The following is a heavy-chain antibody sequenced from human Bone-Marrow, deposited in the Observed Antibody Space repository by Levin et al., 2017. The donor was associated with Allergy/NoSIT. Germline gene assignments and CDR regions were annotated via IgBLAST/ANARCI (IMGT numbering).Heavy chain of an antibody. V-gene: IGHV1-69*13. D-gene: IGHD2-21*02. CDR2: IIPIFGTA. CDR3: VFGSCGGDCLQPTNYYYYGMDV. Sequence: GASVKVSCKASGGTFSSYAISWVRQAPGQGLEWMGGIIPIFGTANYAQKFQGRVTITADESTSTAYMELSSLRSEDTAVYYCVFGSCGGDCLQPTNYYYYGMDVWGQGTTVTVSS. CDR1: GGTFSSYA. J-gene: IGHJ6*02.